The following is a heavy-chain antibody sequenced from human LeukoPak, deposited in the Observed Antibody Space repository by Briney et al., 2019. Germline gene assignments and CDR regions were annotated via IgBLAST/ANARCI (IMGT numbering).Heavy chain of an antibody. J-gene: IGHJ6*04. CDR3: ARDGWYKSYYYYGVDV. CDR1: GYTFTSYG. D-gene: IGHD6-19*01. CDR2: ISAYNGNT. Sequence: ASVKVSCKASGYTFTSYGISWVRQAPGQGLEWMGWISAYNGNTNYAQKLQGRVTMTTDTSTSTAYMELRILRSDDTAVYYCARDGWYKSYYYYGVDVWGKGTTVTVCS. V-gene: IGHV1-18*04.